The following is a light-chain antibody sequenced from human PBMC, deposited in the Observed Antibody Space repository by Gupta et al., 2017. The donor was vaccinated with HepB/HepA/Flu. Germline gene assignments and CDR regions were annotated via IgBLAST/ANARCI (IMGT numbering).Light chain of an antibody. V-gene: IGKV2-28*01. CDR2: WGS. CDR1: HSLMQRTGYNY. CDR3: RQVVQVPVT. J-gene: IGKJ4*01. Sequence: EIVMTQSPLSLPITPGEPASISCRSSHSLMQRTGYNYLNWVLQRPWQSPQVLIYWGSIRASGVPDRFSGSASGTDFTLKIISVEAEDVGTYYCRQVVQVPVTFGAGTKVEIK.